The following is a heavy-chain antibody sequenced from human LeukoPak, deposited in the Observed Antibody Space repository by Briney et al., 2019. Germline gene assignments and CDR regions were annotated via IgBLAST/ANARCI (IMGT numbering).Heavy chain of an antibody. CDR3: AREDYYGSGSYRFDP. Sequence: GGSLRLSCAASGFTFSSYSMNWVRQAPGKGLEWVSSISSSSSYIYYAGSVKGRFTISRDNAKNSLYLQMNSLRAEDTAVYYCAREDYYGSGSYRFDPWGQGTLVTVSS. CDR2: ISSSSSYI. D-gene: IGHD3-10*01. CDR1: GFTFSSYS. J-gene: IGHJ5*02. V-gene: IGHV3-21*01.